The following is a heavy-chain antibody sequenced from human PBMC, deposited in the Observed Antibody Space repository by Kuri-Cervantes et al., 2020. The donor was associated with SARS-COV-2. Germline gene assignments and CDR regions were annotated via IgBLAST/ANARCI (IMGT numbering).Heavy chain of an antibody. CDR1: GGSISSGGYY. V-gene: IGHV4-30-2*01. D-gene: IGHD2-21*01. CDR2: IYHSGTT. J-gene: IGHJ3*02. Sequence: SCTVSGGSISSGGYYWSWIRQPPGKGLEWIGYIYHSGTTYYNPSLKSRVTISVDRSKNQFSLKLTSVTAADTAVYYCARIVGNDAFDIWGQGTMVTVSS. CDR3: ARIVGNDAFDI.